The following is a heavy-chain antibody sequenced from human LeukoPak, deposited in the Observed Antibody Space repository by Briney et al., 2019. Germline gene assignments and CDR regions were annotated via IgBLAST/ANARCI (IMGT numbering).Heavy chain of an antibody. CDR3: VRAIAAAASH. Sequence: GGSLRLSCATSGFTFSDYWMHWVRQAPGGGLEWVTNIKQDGSERYYVDSVKGRFTITRDNAKNSLSLQMNSLRAEDTAVYYCVRAIAAAASHWGQGTLVTVSS. D-gene: IGHD6-13*01. CDR1: GFTFSDYW. CDR2: IKQDGSER. V-gene: IGHV3-7*01. J-gene: IGHJ4*02.